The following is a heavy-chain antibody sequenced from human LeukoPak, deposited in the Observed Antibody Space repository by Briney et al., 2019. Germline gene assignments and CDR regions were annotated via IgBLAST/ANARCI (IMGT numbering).Heavy chain of an antibody. Sequence: SETLSLTCAVYGGSFSGYYWSWIRQPPGKGLEWIGEINHSGSTNYNPSLKSRVTISVDTFKNQFSMKLSSVTAADTAVYYCARVTGYCSGGSCYHRFDYWGQGTLVTVSS. CDR3: ARVTGYCSGGSCYHRFDY. J-gene: IGHJ4*02. CDR2: INHSGST. D-gene: IGHD2-15*01. V-gene: IGHV4-34*01. CDR1: GGSFSGYY.